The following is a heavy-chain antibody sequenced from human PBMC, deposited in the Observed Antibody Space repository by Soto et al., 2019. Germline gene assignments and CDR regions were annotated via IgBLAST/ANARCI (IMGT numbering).Heavy chain of an antibody. D-gene: IGHD5-18*01. CDR3: ARGRGYSYGPYYFDY. CDR1: GGSISSEGYY. V-gene: IGHV4-31*03. Sequence: SETLSLTCTVSGGSISSEGYYWSWFRQLPGKGLEWIGDIYYSGTTYHNPSLRSRLTISGDASKNQFSLKLSSVTDADTALYYCARGRGYSYGPYYFDYWGKGTL. CDR2: IYYSGTT. J-gene: IGHJ4*02.